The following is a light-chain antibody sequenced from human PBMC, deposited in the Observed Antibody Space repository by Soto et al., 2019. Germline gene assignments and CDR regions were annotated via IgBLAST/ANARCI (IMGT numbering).Light chain of an antibody. CDR1: SSDVGSYNL. J-gene: IGLJ2*01. Sequence: QSALTQPASVSGSPGQSITISCTGTSSDVGSYNLVSWYQQHPGKAPKLMIYEGSKRPSGVSNCFSGSKSGNTASLTISGLQAEDEADYYCCSYAGISTLVFGGGTKLPVL. CDR3: CSYAGISTLV. CDR2: EGS. V-gene: IGLV2-23*01.